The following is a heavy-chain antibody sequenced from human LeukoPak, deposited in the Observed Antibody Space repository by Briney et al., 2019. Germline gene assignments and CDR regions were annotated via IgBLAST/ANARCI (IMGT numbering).Heavy chain of an antibody. J-gene: IGHJ3*02. CDR3: ARQEEDVAFDI. V-gene: IGHV4-39*01. Sequence: PSETLSLTCTVSSGSISSSSYYWGWIRQPPGKGLEWIGSIYYSGSTYYNPSLKSRVTISVDTSKNQFSLKLSSVTAADTAVYYCARQEEDVAFDIWGQGTMVTVSS. CDR1: SGSISSSSYY. CDR2: IYYSGST.